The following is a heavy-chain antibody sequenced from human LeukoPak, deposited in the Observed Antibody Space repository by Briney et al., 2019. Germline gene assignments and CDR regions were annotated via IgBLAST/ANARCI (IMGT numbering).Heavy chain of an antibody. J-gene: IGHJ4*02. D-gene: IGHD6-19*01. V-gene: IGHV3-21*01. CDR3: ARDSREIAVAGRNTYYFDY. Sequence: PGGSLRLSCAASGFTFSSYSMNWVRQAPGKGLEWVSSISSSSSYIYYADSVKGRFTISRDNAKNSLYLQMNSLRAEDTAVYYCARDSREIAVAGRNTYYFDYWGQGTLVTVSS. CDR2: ISSSSSYI. CDR1: GFTFSSYS.